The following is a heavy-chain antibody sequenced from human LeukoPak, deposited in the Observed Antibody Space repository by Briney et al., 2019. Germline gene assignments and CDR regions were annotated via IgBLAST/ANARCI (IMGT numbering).Heavy chain of an antibody. D-gene: IGHD6-19*01. CDR1: GDSVSSNSAA. J-gene: IGHJ3*02. V-gene: IGHV6-1*01. Sequence: SQTLSLTCAISGDSVSSNSAAWNWIRQSPSRGLEWLGRTYYRSKWYNDYAVSVKSRITINPDTSKNQFSLQLNSVTPEDTAVYYCARDQGYASGAWSDAFNIWGQGTMVTVSS. CDR2: TYYRSKWYN. CDR3: ARDQGYASGAWSDAFNI.